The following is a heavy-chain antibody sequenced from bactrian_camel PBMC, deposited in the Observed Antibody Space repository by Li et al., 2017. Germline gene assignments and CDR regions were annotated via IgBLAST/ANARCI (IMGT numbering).Heavy chain of an antibody. Sequence: QVQLVESGGGTVQAGGSLRLSCAASGAIPSPHCMGWFRQAPEKEREGVAGIATGSGNTYYADSVKGRFHISQDDAKKTVYLQMNGLKPEDTAMYYCAASRLGSTINWRQERRWGYWGQGTQVTVS. D-gene: IGHD4*01. J-gene: IGHJ4*01. CDR3: AASRLGSTINWRQERRWGY. CDR2: IATGSGNT. V-gene: IGHV3S54*01. CDR1: GAIPSPHC.